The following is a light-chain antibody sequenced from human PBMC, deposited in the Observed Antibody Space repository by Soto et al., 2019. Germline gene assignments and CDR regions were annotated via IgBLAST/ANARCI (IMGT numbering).Light chain of an antibody. CDR1: QSVLYSSNNKNY. V-gene: IGKV4-1*01. CDR2: WAS. J-gene: IGKJ1*01. Sequence: EIVITQSPDSLAVSLGERATINCKSSQSVLYSSNNKNYLAWYQQKPGQPPKLLIYWASTRESGVPDRFSGSGSGKDLTPTIRSLQAADVEVYSCKPYYSTPRKFGQGTKVAIK. CDR3: KPYYSTPRK.